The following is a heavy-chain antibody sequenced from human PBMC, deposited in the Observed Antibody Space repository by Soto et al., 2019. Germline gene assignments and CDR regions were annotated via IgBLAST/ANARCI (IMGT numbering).Heavy chain of an antibody. Sequence: SETLCLTCTVSGGSISSGGYYWSWIRQHPGRGLEWIGYIYYSGSTYYNPSLKSRVTISVDTSKNQFSLKLSSVTAADTAVYYCARTYCSSTSCYSYWFDPWGQGTLVTVSS. CDR3: ARTYCSSTSCYSYWFDP. CDR2: IYYSGST. CDR1: GGSISSGGYY. D-gene: IGHD2-2*01. V-gene: IGHV4-31*03. J-gene: IGHJ5*02.